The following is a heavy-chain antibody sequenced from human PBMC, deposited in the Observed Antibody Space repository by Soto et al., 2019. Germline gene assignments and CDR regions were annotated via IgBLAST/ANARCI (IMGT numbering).Heavy chain of an antibody. CDR2: ISAYNGNT. CDR3: ARDRDPARFLEWTSIYY. D-gene: IGHD3-3*01. Sequence: QVQLVQSGAEVKKPGASVKVSCKASGYTFMDYAISWVRQAPGQGLEWMGWISAYNGNTNYAQKLQGRVTMTTDTSTSTAYMELRSLGSDDTAVYYCARDRDPARFLEWTSIYYWGQGTLVTVSS. V-gene: IGHV1-18*01. J-gene: IGHJ4*02. CDR1: GYTFMDYA.